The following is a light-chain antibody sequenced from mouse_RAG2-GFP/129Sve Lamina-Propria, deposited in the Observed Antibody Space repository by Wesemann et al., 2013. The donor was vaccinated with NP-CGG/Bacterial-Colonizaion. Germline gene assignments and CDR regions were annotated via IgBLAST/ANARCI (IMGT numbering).Light chain of an antibody. CDR3: QQYSNYPYMYT. J-gene: IGKJ2*01. CDR1: QDVGTA. V-gene: IGKV6-23*01. CDR2: WAS. Sequence: DIVMTQSHKFMSTSVGDRVSITCKASQDVGTAVAWYQQKPGQSPKLLIYWASTRHTGVPDRFTGSGSGTDFTLTISNVQSEDLADYFCQQYSNYPYMYTFGGGTKLEIK.